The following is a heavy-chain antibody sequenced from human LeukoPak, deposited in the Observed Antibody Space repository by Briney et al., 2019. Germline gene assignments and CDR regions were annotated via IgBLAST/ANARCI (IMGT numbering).Heavy chain of an antibody. CDR1: GSTFGDYA. D-gene: IGHD6-19*01. CDR3: TRDVAGYFDY. J-gene: IGHJ4*02. V-gene: IGHV3-49*04. CDR2: IRSKAYGGTT. Sequence: GGSLRLSCTASGSTFGDYAMSWVRQAPGKGLEWVGFIRSKAYGGTTEYAASVKGRFTISRDDSKSIAYLQMNSLKTEDTAVYYCTRDVAGYFDYWGQGTLVTVSS.